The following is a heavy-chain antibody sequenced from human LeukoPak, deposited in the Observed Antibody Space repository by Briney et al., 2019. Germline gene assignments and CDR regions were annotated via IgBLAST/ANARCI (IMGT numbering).Heavy chain of an antibody. V-gene: IGHV1-18*01. CDR2: ISAYNGNT. CDR3: AREGPLYSYGPNWFDP. J-gene: IGHJ5*02. CDR1: GYTFTSYG. Sequence: ASVKVSCKASGYTFTSYGISWVRQAPGQGLEWMGWISAYNGNTNYAQKLQGRVTMTTDTSTSTAYMELRSLRSDDTAVYYCAREGPLYSYGPNWFDPWGQGTLVTVSS. D-gene: IGHD5-18*01.